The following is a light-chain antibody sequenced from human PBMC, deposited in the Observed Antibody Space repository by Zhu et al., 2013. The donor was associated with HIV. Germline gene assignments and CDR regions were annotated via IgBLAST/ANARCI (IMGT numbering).Light chain of an antibody. V-gene: IGKV1-39*01. CDR1: QSISSY. J-gene: IGKJ1*01. CDR2: AAF. Sequence: DIQMTQSPSSLSASIGDRVTITCRASQSISSYLNWYQQKPGKAPKLLIYAAFSLQSGVPSRFSGSGSGTDFTLTISSLQPEDFATYYCQQSYSSPRTFGQGPRWKS. CDR3: QQSYSSPRT.